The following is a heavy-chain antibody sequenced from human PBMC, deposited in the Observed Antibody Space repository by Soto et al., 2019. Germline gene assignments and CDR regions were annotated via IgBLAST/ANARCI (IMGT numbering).Heavy chain of an antibody. J-gene: IGHJ4*02. CDR1: GYTFTSYY. D-gene: IGHD6-13*01. Sequence: ASVKVSCKASGYTFTSYYMHWVRQAPGQGLEWMGIINPSGGSTSYAQKFQGRVTMTRDTSTSTVYMELSSLRSEDTAVYYCARDGRYSSSWMIKTSYFDYWGQGTLVTVSS. CDR3: ARDGRYSSSWMIKTSYFDY. CDR2: INPSGGST. V-gene: IGHV1-46*03.